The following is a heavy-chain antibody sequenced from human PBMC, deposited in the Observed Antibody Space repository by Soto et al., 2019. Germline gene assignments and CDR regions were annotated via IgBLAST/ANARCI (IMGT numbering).Heavy chain of an antibody. CDR3: ARAKSSSWYYYYYYYGMDV. V-gene: IGHV4-34*01. D-gene: IGHD6-13*01. CDR2: INHSGST. CDR1: GGSFSGYY. J-gene: IGHJ6*02. Sequence: SETLSLTCAVYGGSFSGYYWSWIRQPPGKGLEWIGEINHSGSTNYNPSLKSRVTISVDTSKNQFSLKLSSVTAADTAVYYCARAKSSSWYYYYYYYGMDVWGQGTTVTV.